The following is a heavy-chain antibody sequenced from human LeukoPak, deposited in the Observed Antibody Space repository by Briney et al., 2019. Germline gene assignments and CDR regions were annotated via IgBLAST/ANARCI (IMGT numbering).Heavy chain of an antibody. CDR3: AKDMKEAARLPGY. J-gene: IGHJ4*02. CDR2: INSDGSGT. Sequence: GGSLRLSCAASGFTFNSYWVHWVRHAPGKGLVWVSRINSDGSGTNYADSVKGRFTISRDNAKNTLYLQMNSLRGKDTAVYYCAKDMKEAARLPGYWGQGTLVTVSS. D-gene: IGHD6-6*01. V-gene: IGHV3-74*01. CDR1: GFTFNSYW.